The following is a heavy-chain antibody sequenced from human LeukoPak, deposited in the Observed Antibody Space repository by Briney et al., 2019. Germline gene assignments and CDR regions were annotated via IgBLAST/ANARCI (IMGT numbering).Heavy chain of an antibody. D-gene: IGHD3-9*01. Sequence: TSETLSLTCAVYGGSFSGYYWSWIRQPPGKGLEWIGEINHSGSTNYNPSLKSRVTISVDTSKNQFSLKLSSVTAADTAVYYCARGGLRYFDGRRGFDYWGQGTLVTVSS. V-gene: IGHV4-34*01. CDR2: INHSGST. CDR3: ARGGLRYFDGRRGFDY. J-gene: IGHJ4*02. CDR1: GGSFSGYY.